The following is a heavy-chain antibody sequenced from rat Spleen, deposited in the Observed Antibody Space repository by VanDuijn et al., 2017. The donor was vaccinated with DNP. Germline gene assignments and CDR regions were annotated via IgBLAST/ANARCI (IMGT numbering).Heavy chain of an antibody. Sequence: QVQLKESGPGLVQPSQTLSLTCTVSGFSLTTNGVSWVRQPPGKGLEWMGIIWRNGNTDYNSALKSRLSINRDTSKSQVFLKMNSLQTDDTAIYYCTRELGGDWGQGVMVTVSS. CDR1: GFSLTTNG. D-gene: IGHD5-1*01. J-gene: IGHJ2*01. CDR3: TRELGGD. V-gene: IGHV2-52*01. CDR2: IWRNGNT.